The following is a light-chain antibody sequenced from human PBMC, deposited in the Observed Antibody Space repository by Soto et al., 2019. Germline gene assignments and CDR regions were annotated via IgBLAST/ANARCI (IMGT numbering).Light chain of an antibody. Sequence: QSVLTQPPSVSGAPGQRVTISCTGSSSNIGAGYDVHWYQQPPGSAPKLLIYGNSNRPSGVPDRLSGSKSGSSASLAITGLQAEDEADYYCQSYDSSLSGYVFGTGTKLTVL. CDR3: QSYDSSLSGYV. CDR2: GNS. V-gene: IGLV1-40*01. CDR1: SSNIGAGYD. J-gene: IGLJ1*01.